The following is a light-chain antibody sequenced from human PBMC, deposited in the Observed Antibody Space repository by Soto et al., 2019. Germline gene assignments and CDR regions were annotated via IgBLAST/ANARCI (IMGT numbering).Light chain of an antibody. Sequence: QSALTQPPSASGSPGQSVTISCTGTSSDVGGYNYVSWYQQHPGKAPKVMIYEVSNRPSGVSNRFSGSKSGNTAALTISGLQADDEADYYCNSYTTSRTRVFGTGTKVTVL. CDR1: SSDVGGYNY. CDR2: EVS. J-gene: IGLJ1*01. CDR3: NSYTTSRTRV. V-gene: IGLV2-14*01.